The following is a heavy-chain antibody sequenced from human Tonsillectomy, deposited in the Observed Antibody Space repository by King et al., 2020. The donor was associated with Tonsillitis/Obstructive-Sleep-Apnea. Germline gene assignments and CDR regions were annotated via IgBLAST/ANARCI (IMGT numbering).Heavy chain of an antibody. J-gene: IGHJ4*02. CDR1: GYTFTTYA. Sequence: QLVQSGSELKKPGASVKVSCKASGYTFTTYAMNWVRQAPGQGLEWMGWINTNTGNPTYAQGFTGRFVFSLDTSVSTAYLQINSLKAEDTAVYFCARGASSSDYDSDPRVYWGQGTLVTVSS. CDR2: INTNTGNP. V-gene: IGHV7-4-1*02. CDR3: ARGASSSDYDSDPRVY. D-gene: IGHD5-12*01.